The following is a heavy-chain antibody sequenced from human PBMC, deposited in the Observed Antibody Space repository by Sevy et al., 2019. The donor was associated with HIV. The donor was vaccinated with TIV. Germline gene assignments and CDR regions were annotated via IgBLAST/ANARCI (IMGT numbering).Heavy chain of an antibody. V-gene: IGHV1-24*01. D-gene: IGHD4-17*01. CDR1: GYTLTELS. CDR2: FDHEDGET. Sequence: ASVKVSCKVSGYTLTELSMHWVRHAPGKGLEWMGGFDHEDGETIYAQKFQGRVTMTEDTSTHTAYMELSSLRSEDTAVYYCATGRRLSDYGVDYWGQGTLVTVSS. CDR3: ATGRRLSDYGVDY. J-gene: IGHJ4*02.